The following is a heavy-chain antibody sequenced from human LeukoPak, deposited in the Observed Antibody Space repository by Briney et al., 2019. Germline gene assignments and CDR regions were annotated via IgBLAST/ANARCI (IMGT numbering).Heavy chain of an antibody. J-gene: IGHJ4*02. V-gene: IGHV3-53*04. CDR3: AKASGSGSYYPDY. CDR2: ICRGGST. D-gene: IGHD3-10*01. CDR1: GFTVSSNS. Sequence: GGSLRLSCAASGFTVSSNSMSWVRQAPGKGLQWVSVICRGGSTYYADSVKGRFTISRHNSKNTLYLQMNSLRAEDTAVYYCAKASGSGSYYPDYWGQGTLVTVSS.